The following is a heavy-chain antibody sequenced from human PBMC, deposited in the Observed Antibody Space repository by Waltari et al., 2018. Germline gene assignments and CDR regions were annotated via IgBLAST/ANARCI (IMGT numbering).Heavy chain of an antibody. CDR1: GGSFSGYY. D-gene: IGHD6-19*01. V-gene: IGHV4-34*01. J-gene: IGHJ4*02. Sequence: QVQLQQWGAGLLKPSETLSLTCAVYGGSFSGYYWSWLRQPPGKGLEWIGEINHSGSTNYNPSLKSRVTISVDTSKNQFSLKLSSVTAADTAVYYCARRGAFAAVAGRGHFDYWGQGTLVTVSS. CDR3: ARRGAFAAVAGRGHFDY. CDR2: INHSGST.